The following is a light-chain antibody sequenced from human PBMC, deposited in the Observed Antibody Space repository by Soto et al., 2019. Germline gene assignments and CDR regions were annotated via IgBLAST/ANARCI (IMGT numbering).Light chain of an antibody. CDR1: QSVSSSS. J-gene: IGKJ1*01. V-gene: IGKV3-20*01. CDR2: GAS. CDR3: QQYGSSPQT. Sequence: EVVMTQSPATLSVSPGERATLSCRASQSVSSSSLAWYQHKPGQAPRLVMYGASNRATGIPDRFSGSESGTDFTLTISRLEPEDFAVYYCQQYGSSPQTFGQGTKVDIK.